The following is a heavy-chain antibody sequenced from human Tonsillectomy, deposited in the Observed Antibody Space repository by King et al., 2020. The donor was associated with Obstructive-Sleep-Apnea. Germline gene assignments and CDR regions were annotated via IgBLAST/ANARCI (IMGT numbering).Heavy chain of an antibody. V-gene: IGHV1-18*01. Sequence: QLVQSGTEVKKPGASVRVSCKASGYKFSSYGITWVRQPPGQGPEWMGWISGYNGHTKYAQKFQGRVTMTTDTSTSTVYLELRSLTSDDTAVYYCAREWGCTGGSCYHRTFDFWGQGTLVTVSS. CDR3: AREWGCTGGSCYHRTFDF. J-gene: IGHJ4*02. D-gene: IGHD2-15*01. CDR1: GYKFSSYG. CDR2: ISGYNGHT.